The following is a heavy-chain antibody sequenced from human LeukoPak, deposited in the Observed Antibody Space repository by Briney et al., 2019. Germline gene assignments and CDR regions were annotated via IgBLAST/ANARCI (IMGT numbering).Heavy chain of an antibody. V-gene: IGHV3-30*02. CDR1: GFTFSSYG. CDR3: AKEVSRAAMVTLESSDY. J-gene: IGHJ4*02. CDR2: IRYDGSNK. Sequence: GGSLRLSCAASGFTFSSYGMHWVRQAPGKWLEWVAFIRYDGSNKYYADSVKGRFTISRDNSKNTLYLQMNSLRAEDTAVYYCAKEVSRAAMVTLESSDYWGQGTLVTVSS. D-gene: IGHD5-18*01.